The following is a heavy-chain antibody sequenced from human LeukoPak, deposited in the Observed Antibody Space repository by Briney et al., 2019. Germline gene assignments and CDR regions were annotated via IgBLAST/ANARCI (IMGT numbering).Heavy chain of an antibody. V-gene: IGHV5-51*01. CDR3: ASSEYSSSWYSYYTLAGPIDY. CDR1: GYSFTSYW. D-gene: IGHD6-13*01. CDR2: IYPGDSDT. J-gene: IGHJ4*02. Sequence: GESLKISCKGSGYSFTSYWIGWVRQMPEKGLEWMGIIYPGDSDTRYSPSFQGQVTISADKSISTAYLQWSSLKASDTAMYYCASSEYSSSWYSYYTLAGPIDYWGQGTLVTVSS.